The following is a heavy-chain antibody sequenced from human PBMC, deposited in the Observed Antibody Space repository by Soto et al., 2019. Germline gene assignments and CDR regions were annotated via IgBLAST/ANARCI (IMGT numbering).Heavy chain of an antibody. CDR1: GGSFSGYY. V-gene: IGHV4-34*01. J-gene: IGHJ6*03. Sequence: SETLSLTCTVYGGSFSGYYWSWIRQPPGKGLEWIGEINHSGSTNYNPSLKSRVTISVDTSKNQFSLKLNSVTAADTAVYYCARPGAPPYDYYYMDVWGKGTTVTVSS. D-gene: IGHD1-26*01. CDR3: ARPGAPPYDYYYMDV. CDR2: INHSGST.